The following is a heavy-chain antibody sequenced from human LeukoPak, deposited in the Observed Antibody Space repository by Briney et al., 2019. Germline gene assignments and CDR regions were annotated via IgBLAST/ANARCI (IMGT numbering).Heavy chain of an antibody. V-gene: IGHV3-30*18. CDR2: ISYDGSNK. D-gene: IGHD3-22*01. CDR3: AKASTIDTSGYPRD. CDR1: GFTFSSYG. J-gene: IGHJ4*02. Sequence: GGSLRLSCAASGFTFSSYGMHWVRQAPGKGLEWVAVISYDGSNKYYGDSVKGRFTISRDNSENTLYMQMNSLRAEDTAVYYCAKASTIDTSGYPRDWGQGTLVTVSS.